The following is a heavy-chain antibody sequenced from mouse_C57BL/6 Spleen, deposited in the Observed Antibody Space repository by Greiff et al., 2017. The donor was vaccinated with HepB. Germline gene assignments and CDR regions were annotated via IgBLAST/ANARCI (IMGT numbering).Heavy chain of an antibody. J-gene: IGHJ4*01. CDR3: AREHYDYDDAMDY. CDR1: GYTFTSYG. D-gene: IGHD2-4*01. CDR2: IYPRSGNT. Sequence: VQLQQSGAELARPGASVKLSCKASGYTFTSYGISWVKQRTGQGLEWIGEIYPRSGNTYYNEKFKGKATLTADKSSSTAYMELRSLTSEDSAVYFCAREHYDYDDAMDYWGQGTSVTVSS. V-gene: IGHV1-81*01.